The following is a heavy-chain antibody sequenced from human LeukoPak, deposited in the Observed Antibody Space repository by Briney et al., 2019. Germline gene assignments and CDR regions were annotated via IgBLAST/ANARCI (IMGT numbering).Heavy chain of an antibody. V-gene: IGHV3-7*05. J-gene: IGHJ4*02. CDR1: GFTFSNYW. CDR2: IKHDGSQK. D-gene: IGHD3-22*01. Sequence: PGGSLRLSCATSGFTFSNYWMSWVRQAPGKGLEWVANIKHDGSQKYYLDSVKGRFTISRDNAKNSLYLQMNSLRAADTAVYYCAGDSYYSSDNWGQGTLVTVSS. CDR3: AGDSYYSSDN.